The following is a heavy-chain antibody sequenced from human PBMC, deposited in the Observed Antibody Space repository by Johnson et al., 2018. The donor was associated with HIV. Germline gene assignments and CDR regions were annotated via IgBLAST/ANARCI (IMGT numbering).Heavy chain of an antibody. D-gene: IGHD3/OR15-3a*01. CDR3: AKGDLDCTDDFCYIDAFDI. Sequence: QVQLVESGGGVVQPGRSLRLSCAASGFTFSSYAMHWVRQAPGKGLEWVAVISYDGSNKYYADSVKGRFTISRDNSKNTLYLQMNSLRSEDTGVFYCAKGDLDCTDDFCYIDAFDIWGQGTMVTVSS. CDR1: GFTFSSYA. V-gene: IGHV3-30*04. J-gene: IGHJ3*02. CDR2: ISYDGSNK.